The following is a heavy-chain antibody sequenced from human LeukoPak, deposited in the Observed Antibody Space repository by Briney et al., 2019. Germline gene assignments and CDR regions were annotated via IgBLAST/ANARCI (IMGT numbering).Heavy chain of an antibody. CDR2: IHSGGST. CDR1: GFPVNSTY. V-gene: IGHV3-66*02. J-gene: IGHJ6*02. CDR3: ARDKKRNSYGHNYYGMDV. D-gene: IGHD5-18*01. Sequence: PGGSLRLSCVASGFPVNSTYMNWVRQAPGKGLEWVSVIHSGGSTYYADFVKGRFTISRDTSKNMLYLQMNSLRPEDTALYYCARDKKRNSYGHNYYGMDVWGQGTTVTVSS.